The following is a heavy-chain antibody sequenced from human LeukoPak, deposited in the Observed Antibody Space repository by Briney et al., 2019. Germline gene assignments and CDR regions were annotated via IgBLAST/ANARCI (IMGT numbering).Heavy chain of an antibody. J-gene: IGHJ6*03. CDR3: ARGGSTLHSAGGHDIEFYYYYYMDV. CDR2: IFISGGT. Sequence: PSQTLSLTCTVSGDSITSGSYYWSWIRQPAGKGLEWIGRIFISGGTNYNPSLRSRVTMSLDTSKNQFSLKLYSVTAADTAVYYCARGGSTLHSAGGHDIEFYYYYYMDVWGKGTTVTISS. CDR1: GDSITSGSYY. D-gene: IGHD3-9*01. V-gene: IGHV4-61*02.